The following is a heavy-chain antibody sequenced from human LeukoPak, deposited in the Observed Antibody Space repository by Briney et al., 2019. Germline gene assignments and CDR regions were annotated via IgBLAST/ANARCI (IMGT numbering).Heavy chain of an antibody. Sequence: SESLSLTCAASGGTFSGYYLSWIRQPPGKGLEWIAAINHSGSTNYNPSLKSRVTISVDTSKNQFSLKLSSVTAADTAVYYCARGPAAMIGEDYYGMDVCGKRATVTVSS. CDR1: GGTFSGYY. J-gene: IGHJ6*04. D-gene: IGHD2-2*01. V-gene: IGHV4-34*01. CDR3: ARGPAAMIGEDYYGMDV. CDR2: INHSGST.